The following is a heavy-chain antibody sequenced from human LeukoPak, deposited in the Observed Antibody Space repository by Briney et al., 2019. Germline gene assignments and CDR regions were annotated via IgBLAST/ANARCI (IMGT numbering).Heavy chain of an antibody. D-gene: IGHD6-19*01. CDR1: GGSFSGYY. CDR3: ARSSDIAVAGTVYFQH. CDR2: INHSGST. V-gene: IGHV4-34*01. J-gene: IGHJ1*01. Sequence: SETLPLTCAVYGGSFSGYYWSWIRQPPGKGLEWIGEINHSGSTNYNPSLKSRVTISVDTSKNQFSLKLSSVTAADTAVYYCARSSDIAVAGTVYFQHWGQGTLVTVSS.